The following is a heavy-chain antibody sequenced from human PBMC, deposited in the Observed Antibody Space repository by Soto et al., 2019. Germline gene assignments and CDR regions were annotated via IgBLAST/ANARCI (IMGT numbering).Heavy chain of an antibody. Sequence: GGSLRLSCAASGFTFSSYGMHWVRQAPGKGLEWVAVISYDGSNKYYADSVKGRFTISRDNSKNTLYLQMNSLRAEDTAVYYCAKELSSRQIIHPYDYWGQGTLVTVSS. J-gene: IGHJ4*02. CDR2: ISYDGSNK. V-gene: IGHV3-30*18. CDR1: GFTFSSYG. CDR3: AKELSSRQIIHPYDY. D-gene: IGHD3-10*01.